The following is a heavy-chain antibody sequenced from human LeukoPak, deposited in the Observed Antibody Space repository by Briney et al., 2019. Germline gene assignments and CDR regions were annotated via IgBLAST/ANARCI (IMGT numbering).Heavy chain of an antibody. D-gene: IGHD4-17*01. Sequence: ASVKVSCKASGYTFTGYYMHWARQAPGQGLEWMGWINPNSGGTNYAQKFQGWVTMTRDTSISTAYMELSRLRSDDTAVYYCARIRTYGDYAFDYWGQGTLVTVSS. J-gene: IGHJ4*02. V-gene: IGHV1-2*04. CDR1: GYTFTGYY. CDR3: ARIRTYGDYAFDY. CDR2: INPNSGGT.